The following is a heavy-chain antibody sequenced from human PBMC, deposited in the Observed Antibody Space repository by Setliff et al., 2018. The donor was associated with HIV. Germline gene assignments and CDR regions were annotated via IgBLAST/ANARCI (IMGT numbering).Heavy chain of an antibody. V-gene: IGHV1-69*13. J-gene: IGHJ1*01. D-gene: IGHD2-15*01. CDR3: ADTLGYCSGDSCYGKFPH. CDR1: GGTFSSYA. Sequence: SVKVSCKASGGTFSSYAIYWVRQAPGQGLEWMGGTMPISGTPNYAQKFQGRVTITADESTNTAYMELSSLRSEDTAVYYCADTLGYCSGDSCYGKFPHWGQGTLVTVSS. CDR2: TMPISGTP.